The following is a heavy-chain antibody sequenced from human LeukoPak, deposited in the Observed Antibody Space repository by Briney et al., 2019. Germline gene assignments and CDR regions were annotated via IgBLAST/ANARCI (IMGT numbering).Heavy chain of an antibody. CDR1: GFTFSSYS. J-gene: IGHJ4*02. CDR2: ISSSGSYI. Sequence: SGGSLRLSCAASGFTFSSYSMNWVRQAPGKGLEWVSSISSSGSYIYYADSVKGRCTISRDNAKNSLYLQMNSLRAEETAVYYCARDPCSGGSCYPRSDYWGQGTLVTVSS. D-gene: IGHD2-15*01. V-gene: IGHV3-21*01. CDR3: ARDPCSGGSCYPRSDY.